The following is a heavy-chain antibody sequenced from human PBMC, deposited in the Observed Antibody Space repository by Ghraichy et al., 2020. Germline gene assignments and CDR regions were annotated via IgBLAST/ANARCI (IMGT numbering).Heavy chain of an antibody. J-gene: IGHJ4*02. D-gene: IGHD3-22*01. CDR1: GFSLSTSGVG. Sequence: GPTLVKPTQTLTLTCTFSGFSLSTSGVGVGWIRQPPGKALEWLALIYWDDDKRYSPSLKSRLTITKDTSKNQVVLTMTNMDPVDTAAYYCAQHYYDSSGYYFDYWGQGTLVTVSS. CDR3: AQHYYDSSGYYFDY. CDR2: IYWDDDK. V-gene: IGHV2-5*02.